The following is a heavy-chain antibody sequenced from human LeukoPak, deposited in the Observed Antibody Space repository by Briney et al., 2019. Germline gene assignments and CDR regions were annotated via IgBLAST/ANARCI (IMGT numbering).Heavy chain of an antibody. CDR1: GDSISGHY. CDR2: IYTSGST. D-gene: IGHD3-16*01. Sequence: SETLSLTCTVSGDSISGHYWNWIRQPAGKGLEWIGRIYTSGSTNYNPSLKSRVTVSVDTSKNRFSLNLSSVTAADTAIYYCARDWVWDAFDIWGQGTMVTVSS. J-gene: IGHJ3*02. V-gene: IGHV4-4*07. CDR3: ARDWVWDAFDI.